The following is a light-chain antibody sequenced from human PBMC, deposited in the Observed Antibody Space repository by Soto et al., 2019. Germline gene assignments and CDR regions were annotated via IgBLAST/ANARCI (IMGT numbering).Light chain of an antibody. Sequence: EIVLTQSPVTLSLSPGERATLSCRASQSVSGYVAWYQQKPGQAPRLLIYDASSRAHGIAARFTGSGSGTGFSLTISSLEHEDFAVYYWQQRGTWPTFGQGTRVEI. J-gene: IGKJ1*01. CDR1: QSVSGY. CDR2: DAS. V-gene: IGKV3-11*01. CDR3: QQRGTWPT.